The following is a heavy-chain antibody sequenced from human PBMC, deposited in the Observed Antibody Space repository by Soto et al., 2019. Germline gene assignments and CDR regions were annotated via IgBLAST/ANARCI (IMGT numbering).Heavy chain of an antibody. CDR3: ARDWSFGGVISGAFDI. D-gene: IGHD3-16*02. CDR1: GYTFTSYA. J-gene: IGHJ3*02. CDR2: INAGNGNT. Sequence: ASVKVSCKASGYTFTSYAIHWVRQAPGQRLEWMGWINAGNGNTKYSQKFQGRVTITRDTSASTAYMELSSLRSEDTAVYYCARDWSFGGVISGAFDIWGQGTMVTVSS. V-gene: IGHV1-3*01.